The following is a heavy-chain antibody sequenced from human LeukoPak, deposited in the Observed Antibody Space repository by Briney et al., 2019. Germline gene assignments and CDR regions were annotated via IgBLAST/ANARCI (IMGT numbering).Heavy chain of an antibody. D-gene: IGHD5-18*01. CDR1: GDSISSGDYY. CDR3: ARGRIARLPYFDY. V-gene: IGHV4-61*02. J-gene: IGHJ4*02. Sequence: SETLSLTCTVSGDSISSGDYYWSWIRQPAGKGLEWIGRISSSGSTNYNPSLKSRVTISVDTSKNQFSLKLSSVTAADTAVYYCARGRIARLPYFDYWGQGTLVTVSS. CDR2: ISSSGST.